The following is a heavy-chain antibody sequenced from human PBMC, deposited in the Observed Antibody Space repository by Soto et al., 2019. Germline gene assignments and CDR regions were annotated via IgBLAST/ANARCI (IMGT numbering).Heavy chain of an antibody. CDR2: ISSSSSYI. CDR1: GFSFSSYS. J-gene: IGHJ6*03. CDR3: ARDSKTTIFGVGPPPIDV. V-gene: IGHV3-21*01. D-gene: IGHD3-3*01. Sequence: GGSXRLSCAASGFSFSSYSMNWVRQAPGKGLEWVSSISSSSSYIYYADSVKGRFTISRDNAKNSLYLQMNSLRAEDTAVYYCARDSKTTIFGVGPPPIDVWGKGTTVTVS.